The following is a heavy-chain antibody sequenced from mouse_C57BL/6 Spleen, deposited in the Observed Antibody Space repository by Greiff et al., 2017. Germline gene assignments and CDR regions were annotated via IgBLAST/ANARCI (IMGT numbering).Heavy chain of an antibody. CDR3: ARRPHYYGSSSYYFDY. V-gene: IGHV1-80*01. CDR2: IYPGDGDT. Sequence: VQLVESGAELVKPGASVKISCKASGYAFSSYWMNWVKQRPGKGLEWIGQIYPGDGDTNYNGKFKGKATLTADKSSSTAYMQLSSLTSEDSAVYFCARRPHYYGSSSYYFDYWGQGTTLTVSS. J-gene: IGHJ2*01. D-gene: IGHD1-1*01. CDR1: GYAFSSYW.